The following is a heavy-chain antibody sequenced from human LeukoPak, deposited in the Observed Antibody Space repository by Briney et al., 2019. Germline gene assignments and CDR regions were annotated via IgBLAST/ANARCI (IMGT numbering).Heavy chain of an antibody. Sequence: GGSLRLSCAASGFTFSSYSMNWVRQAPGKGLEWVSSISSSSYIYYADSVKGRFTISRDNAKDSLYLQMNSLRAEDTAVYYCAKDRASYYDFWSGYFHPFDNWGQGTLVTVSS. CDR3: AKDRASYYDFWSGYFHPFDN. J-gene: IGHJ4*02. CDR1: GFTFSSYS. CDR2: ISSSSYI. D-gene: IGHD3-3*01. V-gene: IGHV3-21*04.